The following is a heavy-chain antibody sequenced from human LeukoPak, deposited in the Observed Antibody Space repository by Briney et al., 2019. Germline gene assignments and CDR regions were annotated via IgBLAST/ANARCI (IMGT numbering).Heavy chain of an antibody. Sequence: SVKVSCTASGYTLTGYYMHWVRQAPGQGLEWMGWMNPNSGGTKYAQKFQGRVTMTRDTSISTAYMELSRLRSDDTAMYYCARDKLGLGELSLYDQWGQGTLVTVFS. CDR1: GYTLTGYY. CDR2: MNPNSGGT. CDR3: ARDKLGLGELSLYDQ. D-gene: IGHD3-16*02. V-gene: IGHV1-2*02. J-gene: IGHJ5*02.